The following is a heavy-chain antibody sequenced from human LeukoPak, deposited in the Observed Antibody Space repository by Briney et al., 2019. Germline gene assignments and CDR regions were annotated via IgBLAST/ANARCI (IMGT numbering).Heavy chain of an antibody. J-gene: IGHJ4*02. CDR1: GFTFSSYS. CDR3: ARLPSGSYRDFDY. V-gene: IGHV3-21*01. Sequence: GGSLRLSCGASGFTFSSYSMNWVRQAPGKGLEWVSSISSSSSYIYYADSVKGRFTISRDNAKNSLYLQMNSLRAEDTAVYYCARLPSGSYRDFDYWGQGTLVTVSS. CDR2: ISSSSSYI. D-gene: IGHD1-26*01.